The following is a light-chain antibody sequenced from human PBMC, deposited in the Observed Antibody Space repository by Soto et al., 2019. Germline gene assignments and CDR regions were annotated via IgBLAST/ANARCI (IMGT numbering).Light chain of an antibody. CDR3: QQYGVSPT. Sequence: IVLTQSPGTLSLSPGERATLSCRSSHSVSSNYLAWYQQKPGQAPRLLIYDVSSRATGIPDRFSGSGSGTDFTLTISRLEPVDFAVYYCQQYGVSPTFGQGTKVEI. J-gene: IGKJ1*01. CDR2: DVS. CDR1: HSVSSNY. V-gene: IGKV3-20*01.